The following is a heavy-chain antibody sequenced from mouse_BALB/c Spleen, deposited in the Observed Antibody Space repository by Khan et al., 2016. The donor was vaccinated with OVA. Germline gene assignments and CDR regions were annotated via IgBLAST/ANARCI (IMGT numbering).Heavy chain of an antibody. D-gene: IGHD3-3*01. Sequence: QIQLVQSGPDLKKPGETVKISCKASGYTFTNYGINWVKQAPGKGLKWMGWIYTYTGEPTYADDCKGRFAFSLETSASTAYLQINNLKNEDTASYFCARGGRRAMDYWGQGTSVTVSS. V-gene: IGHV9-3-1*01. CDR2: IYTYTGEP. J-gene: IGHJ4*01. CDR1: GYTFTNYG. CDR3: ARGGRRAMDY.